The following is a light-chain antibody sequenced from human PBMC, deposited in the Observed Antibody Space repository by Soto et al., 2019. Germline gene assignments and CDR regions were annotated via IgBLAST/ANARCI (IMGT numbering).Light chain of an antibody. CDR2: GAS. Sequence: EIVMTQSPATLSVSPGERATLYCKASQRISSNLAWYQQKPGQPPRLLFYGASTRATGISARFSGSGSGTEFTLTISGLQSEDFALYYCQQYNIWPPYTFGQGTKVEIK. CDR1: QRISSN. J-gene: IGKJ2*01. CDR3: QQYNIWPPYT. V-gene: IGKV3-15*01.